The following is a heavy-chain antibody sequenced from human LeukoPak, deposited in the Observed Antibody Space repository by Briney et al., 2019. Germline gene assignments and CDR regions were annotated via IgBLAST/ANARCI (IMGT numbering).Heavy chain of an antibody. J-gene: IGHJ5*02. CDR3: ARESPSRVNWFDP. Sequence: SETLSLTCTVSGGSISSGGYYWSWIRQHPGKGLEWIGYIYYSGNTYYNPSLKSRVTISVDTSKNQFSLKLSSVIAADTAVYYCARESPSRVNWFDPWGQGTLVTVSS. CDR1: GGSISSGGYY. V-gene: IGHV4-31*03. CDR2: IYYSGNT.